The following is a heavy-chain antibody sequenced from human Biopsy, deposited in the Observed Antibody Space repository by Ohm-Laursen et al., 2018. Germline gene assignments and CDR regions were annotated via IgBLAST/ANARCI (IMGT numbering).Heavy chain of an antibody. CDR1: GYTFNSHD. D-gene: IGHD1-26*01. CDR3: ARWETTLGRSLDS. Sequence: ASESAFCKTSGYTFNSHDIEWMRQATGQGHEWMVWMSTNTGNTVYAQGFQDRVTMTSDTSTSTAYMELTSLTAGDTAVYFCARWETTLGRSLDSWGQGTLVSVSS. J-gene: IGHJ4*02. V-gene: IGHV1-8*01. CDR2: MSTNTGNT.